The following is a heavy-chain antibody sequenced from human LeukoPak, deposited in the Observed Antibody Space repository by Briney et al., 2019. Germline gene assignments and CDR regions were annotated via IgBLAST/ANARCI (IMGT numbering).Heavy chain of an antibody. J-gene: IGHJ4*02. V-gene: IGHV4-39*07. CDR3: ARAYYYDSSEYYFDY. CDR2: IYYSGST. CDR1: GVSISSSSYY. D-gene: IGHD3-22*01. Sequence: SETLSLTCTVSGVSISSSSYYWGWIRQPPGKGLEWIGSIYYSGSTYYNPSLKSRVTISVDTSKNQFSLKLSSVTAADTAVYYCARAYYYDSSEYYFDYWGQGTLVTVSS.